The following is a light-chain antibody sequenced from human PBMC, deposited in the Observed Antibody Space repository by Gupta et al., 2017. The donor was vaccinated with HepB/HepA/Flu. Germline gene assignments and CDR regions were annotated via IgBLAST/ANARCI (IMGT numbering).Light chain of an antibody. CDR2: LGS. CDR1: QSLLHSNGYNY. CDR3: MQALQTPPWT. V-gene: IGKV2-28*01. Sequence: DIVMTKSPLSLPVTPGEPASIACRSSQSLLHSNGYNYLDWYLQKPGQSPQLLIYLGSNRASGVPDRFSGSGSGTDFTLKISRVEADDVGVYYCMQALQTPPWTFGQGTKVEIK. J-gene: IGKJ1*01.